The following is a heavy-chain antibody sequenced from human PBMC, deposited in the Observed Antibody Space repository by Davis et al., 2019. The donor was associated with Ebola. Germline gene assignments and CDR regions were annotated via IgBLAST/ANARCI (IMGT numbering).Heavy chain of an antibody. CDR3: TKDGKKMGIFYYFDY. D-gene: IGHD7-27*01. Sequence: GGSLRLSCAASGFTFSNYSMSWVRQAPGKGLEWVSGISVSGAISYYADSVKGRFTISRDNSKNTLYLQMNSLRAEDTAVYYCTKDGKKMGIFYYFDYWGQGTLVTVSS. V-gene: IGHV3-23*01. CDR2: ISVSGAIS. CDR1: GFTFSNYS. J-gene: IGHJ4*02.